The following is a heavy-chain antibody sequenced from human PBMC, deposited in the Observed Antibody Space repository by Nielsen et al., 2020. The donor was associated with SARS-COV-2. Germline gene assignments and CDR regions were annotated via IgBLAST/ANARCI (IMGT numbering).Heavy chain of an antibody. CDR3: ARDEGTRYCSGGSCFSYYYGMDV. V-gene: IGHV4-59*01. Sequence: SETLSLTCTVSGGSISSYYWSWIRQPPGKGLEWIGYIYYSGSTNYNPSLKSRVTISVDTSKNQFSLKLSSVTAADTAVYYCARDEGTRYCSGGSCFSYYYGMDVWGQGTTVTVSS. J-gene: IGHJ6*02. CDR2: IYYSGST. D-gene: IGHD2-15*01. CDR1: GGSISSYY.